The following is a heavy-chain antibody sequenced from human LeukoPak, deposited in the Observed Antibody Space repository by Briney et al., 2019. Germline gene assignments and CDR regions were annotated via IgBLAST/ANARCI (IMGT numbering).Heavy chain of an antibody. V-gene: IGHV1-46*01. CDR1: GYTFTAYS. D-gene: IGHD3-22*01. CDR2: INPSGGST. CDR3: ARDLSSSGPFDY. Sequence: ASAKVSCKASGYTFTAYSMHWVRQAPGQGLEWMGIINPSGGSTSYAQKFQGRVTMTRDTSTSTVYMELSSLRSEDTAVYYCARDLSSSGPFDYWGQGTLVTVSS. J-gene: IGHJ4*02.